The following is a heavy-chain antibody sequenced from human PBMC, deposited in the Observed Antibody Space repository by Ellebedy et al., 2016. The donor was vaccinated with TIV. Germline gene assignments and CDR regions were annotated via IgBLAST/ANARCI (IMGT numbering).Heavy chain of an antibody. Sequence: GESLKISCAASGFTFSRYAMTWVRQAPGKGLEWVSGIVGSGGGIFYADSVKGRFTFSRDNSKSPVDLQMNSLRAEDTAIYYCARDRTPGDGYWVFDQWGQGALVTVSS. CDR3: ARDRTPGDGYWVFDQ. CDR1: GFTFSRYA. J-gene: IGHJ4*02. V-gene: IGHV3-23*01. CDR2: IVGSGGGI. D-gene: IGHD5-18*01.